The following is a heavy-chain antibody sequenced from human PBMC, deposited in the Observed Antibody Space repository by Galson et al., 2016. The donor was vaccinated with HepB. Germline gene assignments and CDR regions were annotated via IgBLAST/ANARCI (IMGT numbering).Heavy chain of an antibody. J-gene: IGHJ6*02. D-gene: IGHD4-17*01. CDR2: INPNSGGT. Sequence: SVKVSCKASGYTFTDYYMHWVRQAPGQGLEWMGWINPNSGGTDYAQKFQGWVTMTRDTSINTAYMELNRLRSDDTAVYYCARGGDLSKSHYYYGMDVWGQGTTVTVSS. CDR1: GYTFTDYY. CDR3: ARGGDLSKSHYYYGMDV. V-gene: IGHV1-2*04.